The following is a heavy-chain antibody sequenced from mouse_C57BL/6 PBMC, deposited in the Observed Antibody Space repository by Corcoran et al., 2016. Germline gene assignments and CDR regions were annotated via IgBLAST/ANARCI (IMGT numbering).Heavy chain of an antibody. V-gene: IGHV1-26*01. J-gene: IGHJ1*03. Sequence: EVQLQQSGPERVKPGASVKISCKASGYTFTDYYMNWVKQSHGKSLEWIGDINPNNGGTSYNQKFKGKATLTVDKSSSTAYMELRSLTSEDSAVYYCAREIYYDYGGPFDVWGTGTTVTVSS. CDR3: AREIYYDYGGPFDV. CDR2: INPNNGGT. D-gene: IGHD2-4*01. CDR1: GYTFTDYY.